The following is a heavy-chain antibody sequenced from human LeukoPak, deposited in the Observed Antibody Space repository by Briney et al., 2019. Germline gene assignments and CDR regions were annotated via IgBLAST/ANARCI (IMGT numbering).Heavy chain of an antibody. J-gene: IGHJ4*02. CDR1: GFTFSSYS. V-gene: IGHV3-21*01. Sequence: GGSLRLSCAASGFTFSSYSMNWVRQAPGKGLEWVSSISSSSSYIHYADSVKGRFTISRDNAKNSLYLQMNSLRAEDTAVYYCARESGSYDYWGQGTLVTVSS. CDR2: ISSSSSYI. D-gene: IGHD1-26*01. CDR3: ARESGSYDY.